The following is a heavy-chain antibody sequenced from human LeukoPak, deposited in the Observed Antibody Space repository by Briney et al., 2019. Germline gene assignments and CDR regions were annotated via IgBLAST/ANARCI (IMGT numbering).Heavy chain of an antibody. V-gene: IGHV4-39*07. Sequence: PSETLSLTCSVSGDSVSSSPYYWGWIRQPPGKGLEWIGEINHSGSTNYNPSLKSRVTISVDTPKNQFSLKLSSVTAADTAVYYCARGGYCSSTSCYRPNYYYGMDVWGQGTTVTVSS. CDR1: GDSVSSSPYY. CDR3: ARGGYCSSTSCYRPNYYYGMDV. J-gene: IGHJ6*02. CDR2: INHSGST. D-gene: IGHD2-2*01.